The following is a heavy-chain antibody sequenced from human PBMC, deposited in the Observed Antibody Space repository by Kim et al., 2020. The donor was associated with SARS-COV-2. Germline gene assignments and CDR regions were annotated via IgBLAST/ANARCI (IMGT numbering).Heavy chain of an antibody. Sequence: SETLSLTCTVSGDSFSAYYWSWIRHLPGKGLEWIGYIFYGGDTNYNPSLKSRVTMSWDTSRNEFSVDLTSVTDADTAIYYCSRSEWRASWHQFDYWGQG. D-gene: IGHD3-3*01. CDR2: IFYGGDT. V-gene: IGHV4-59*01. CDR1: GDSFSAYY. J-gene: IGHJ4*02. CDR3: SRSEWRASWHQFDY.